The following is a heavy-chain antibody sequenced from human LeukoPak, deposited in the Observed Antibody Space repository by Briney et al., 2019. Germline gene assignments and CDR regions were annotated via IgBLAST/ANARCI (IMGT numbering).Heavy chain of an antibody. Sequence: GRSLRLSCAASGFTFSSYGMHWIRQAPGKGLEWVSYISSSGSTIYYADSVKGRFTISRDNAKNSLYLQMNSLRAEDTAVYYCARVDYGRGADYWGQGTLVTVSS. J-gene: IGHJ4*02. V-gene: IGHV3-48*04. CDR1: GFTFSSYG. D-gene: IGHD3-10*02. CDR3: ARVDYGRGADY. CDR2: ISSSGSTI.